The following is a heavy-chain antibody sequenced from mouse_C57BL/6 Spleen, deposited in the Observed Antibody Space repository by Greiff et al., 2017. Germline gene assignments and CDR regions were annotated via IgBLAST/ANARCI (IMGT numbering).Heavy chain of an antibody. V-gene: IGHV5-17*01. D-gene: IGHD1-1*01. J-gene: IGHJ2*01. CDR1: GFTFSDYG. CDR3: VWSHSDGSSSYSDY. Sequence: EVMLVESGGGLVKPGGSLKLSCAASGFTFSDYGMHWVRQAPEKGLEWVAYISSGGSTIYYADTVKGRFTISRDNAKNTLFLQMTSLRSEDTSMYYVVWSHSDGSSSYSDYWGKGTTLTVSS. CDR2: ISSGGSTI.